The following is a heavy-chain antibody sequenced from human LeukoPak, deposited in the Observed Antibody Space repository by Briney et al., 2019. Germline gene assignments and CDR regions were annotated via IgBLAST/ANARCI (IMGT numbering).Heavy chain of an antibody. CDR3: TRHTAVRGDKGVDY. CDR1: GFTFSGPA. D-gene: IGHD3-10*01. CDR2: IRSKANSYAT. V-gene: IGHV3-73*01. Sequence: GGSLRLSCAASGFTFSGPAMHWVRQASGKGLEWVGRIRSKANSYATAYAASVKGRFTISRDDSKNTAYLQMNSLKTEDTAVYYCTRHTAVRGDKGVDYWGQGTLVTVSS. J-gene: IGHJ4*02.